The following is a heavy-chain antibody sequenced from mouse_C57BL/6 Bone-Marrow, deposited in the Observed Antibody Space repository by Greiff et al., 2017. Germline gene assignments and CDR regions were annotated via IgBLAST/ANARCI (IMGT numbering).Heavy chain of an antibody. Sequence: QVQLQQPGAELVKPGASVKLSCKASGYTFTSYWMQWVKQRPGQGLEWIGEIDPSDSYTNYNQKFKGKATLTVDTSSNTAYMQLSSLTSEDSAVYYCARTTTVVAEAYWGQGTLVTVSA. V-gene: IGHV1-50*01. J-gene: IGHJ3*01. CDR3: ARTTTVVAEAY. CDR1: GYTFTSYW. D-gene: IGHD1-1*01. CDR2: IDPSDSYT.